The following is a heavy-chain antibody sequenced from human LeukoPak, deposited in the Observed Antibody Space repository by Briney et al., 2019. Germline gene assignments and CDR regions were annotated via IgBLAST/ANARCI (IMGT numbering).Heavy chain of an antibody. CDR3: ARVVYYDFWSGYSAFDI. CDR1: GFSFSDSW. Sequence: PGGSLRLSCAASGFSFSDSWMSWVRQAPGKGLEWVANIKQDGSEKYYVDSVKGRFTISRDNAKNSLYLQMNSLRAEDTAVYYCARVVYYDFWSGYSAFDIWGQGTMVTVSS. V-gene: IGHV3-7*01. D-gene: IGHD3-3*01. CDR2: IKQDGSEK. J-gene: IGHJ3*02.